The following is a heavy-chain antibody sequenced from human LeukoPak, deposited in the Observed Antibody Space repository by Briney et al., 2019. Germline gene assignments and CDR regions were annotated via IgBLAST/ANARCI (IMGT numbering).Heavy chain of an antibody. CDR1: GFTFSSYA. V-gene: IGHV3-23*01. Sequence: PGGSLRLSCAASGFTFSSYAMSWVRQAPGKGLEWVSAISGSGYSTYLADSVKGRFTISRDNSKNTLYLQMYSLRAEDTAVYYCARRPEYNSSWWGFQHWGQGTLVTVSS. CDR3: ARRPEYNSSWWGFQH. CDR2: ISGSGYST. D-gene: IGHD6-13*01. J-gene: IGHJ1*01.